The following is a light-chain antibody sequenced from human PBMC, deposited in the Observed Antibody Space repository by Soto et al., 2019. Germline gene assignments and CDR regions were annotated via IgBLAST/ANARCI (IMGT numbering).Light chain of an antibody. J-gene: IGLJ3*02. CDR2: EGS. CDR1: SDELGTYQF. Sequence: QSALSQPASVSGAPGQSITISCTGTSDELGTYQFFSWYQQHPGKAPKLIIYEGSTRPSGVSHRFSGSRSGYTASLTISGLQAEDEADYFCFSYAPSFSVFGGGTKLTVL. CDR3: FSYAPSFSV. V-gene: IGLV2-23*01.